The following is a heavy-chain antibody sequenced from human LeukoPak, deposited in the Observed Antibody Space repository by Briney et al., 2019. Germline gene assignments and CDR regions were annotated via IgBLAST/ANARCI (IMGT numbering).Heavy chain of an antibody. D-gene: IGHD3-9*01. CDR2: IYYSGST. V-gene: IGHV4-39*01. CDR3: ARSLKINSDWFHNFDY. Sequence: SETLSLTCTVSGGYISSSSTYYWGWIRQPPGKGLEWIGSIYYSGSTYYIPSLKSRVTVSVDTSKNQFSLKVTSVSAADTAVYYCARSLKINSDWFHNFDYWGQGTLVTVSS. J-gene: IGHJ4*02. CDR1: GGYISSSSTYY.